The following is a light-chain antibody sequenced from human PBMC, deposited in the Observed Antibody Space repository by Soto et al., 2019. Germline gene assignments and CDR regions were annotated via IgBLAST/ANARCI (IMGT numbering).Light chain of an antibody. Sequence: EIVLTQSPGTLSLSPGERATLSCRASQSVSSSYLAWDQQQPGQAPSLLIYGGSSRATGIPARFSGSGSGTDFTLTITRLEPADFAVYFCQQYATSQYTFGQGTKLEIK. CDR2: GGS. V-gene: IGKV3-20*01. J-gene: IGKJ2*01. CDR3: QQYATSQYT. CDR1: QSVSSSY.